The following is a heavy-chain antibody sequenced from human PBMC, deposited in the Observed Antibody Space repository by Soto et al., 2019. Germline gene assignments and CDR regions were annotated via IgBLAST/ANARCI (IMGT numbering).Heavy chain of an antibody. CDR2: ISSSGSTI. D-gene: IGHD3-22*01. J-gene: IGHJ3*01. CDR3: ASYHDSRGQA. V-gene: IGHV3-11*01. Sequence: VGSLRLSCAASGFTFSDYYMSWIRQAPGKGLEWISYISSSGSTIYYADSVKGRFAISRDNAKNSLYLQMNSLRAEYTAVYYCASYHDSRGQAWGQGTMVTVSS. CDR1: GFTFSDYY.